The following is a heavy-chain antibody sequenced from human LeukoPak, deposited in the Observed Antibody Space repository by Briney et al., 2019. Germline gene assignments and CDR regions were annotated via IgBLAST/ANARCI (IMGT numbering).Heavy chain of an antibody. CDR1: GFTFSSYW. CDR2: INSVGSST. Sequence: TGGSLRLSCAASGFTFSSYWMHWVRQAPGEGLVWVSHINSVGSSTSYADSVKGRFTISRDNAKNTLYLQMNSLRAEDTAVYYCARGRIVGATTMGWNWFDPWGQGTLVTVSS. J-gene: IGHJ5*02. D-gene: IGHD1-26*01. CDR3: ARGRIVGATTMGWNWFDP. V-gene: IGHV3-74*01.